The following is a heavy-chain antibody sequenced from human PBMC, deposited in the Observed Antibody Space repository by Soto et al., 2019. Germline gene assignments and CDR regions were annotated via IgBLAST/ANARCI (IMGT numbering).Heavy chain of an antibody. CDR3: ARDSLGIIDSSSWYNY. J-gene: IGHJ4*02. CDR1: GFTFSSYA. CDR2: ISYDGSNK. Sequence: QVQLVESGGGVVQPGRSLRLSCAASGFTFSSYAMHWVRQAPGKGLEWVAVISYDGSNKYYADSVKGRFTISRDNSKNTLYLQMNSLRAEDTAVYYCARDSLGIIDSSSWYNYWGQGTLVTVSS. V-gene: IGHV3-30-3*01. D-gene: IGHD6-13*01.